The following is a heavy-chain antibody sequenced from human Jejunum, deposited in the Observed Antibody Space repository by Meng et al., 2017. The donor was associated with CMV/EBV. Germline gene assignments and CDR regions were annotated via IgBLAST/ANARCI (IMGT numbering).Heavy chain of an antibody. Sequence: PGSTFTAYYLHWVRQAPGQGLEWMGWLNPQSGDTYYAQNFQGRVTMTRDTSISTAYMELSSLKSDDTAVYYCASVWYNAHDPFDYWGQGTVVTVSS. CDR2: LNPQSGDT. D-gene: IGHD1-14*01. J-gene: IGHJ4*02. CDR1: GSTFTAYY. V-gene: IGHV1-2*02. CDR3: ASVWYNAHDPFDY.